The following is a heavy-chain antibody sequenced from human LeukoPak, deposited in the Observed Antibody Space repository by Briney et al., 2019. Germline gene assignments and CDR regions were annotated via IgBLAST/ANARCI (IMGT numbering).Heavy chain of an antibody. V-gene: IGHV1-58*02. Sequence: SVKVSCKASGFTFTSSAMQWVRQARGQRLEWIGWIVVGSGNTNYAQKFQERVTITRDMSTSTAYMELSSLRSEDTAVYFCARDMNTVATPLSYAFDVWGQGTMVTVSS. CDR2: IVVGSGNT. J-gene: IGHJ3*01. CDR1: GFTFTSSA. CDR3: ARDMNTVATPLSYAFDV. D-gene: IGHD4-23*01.